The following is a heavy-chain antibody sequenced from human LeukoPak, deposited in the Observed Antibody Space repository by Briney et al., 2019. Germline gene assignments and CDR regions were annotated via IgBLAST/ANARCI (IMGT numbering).Heavy chain of an antibody. CDR1: GGSISSYY. CDR3: ARGLWFGDENPPYFDY. J-gene: IGHJ4*02. Sequence: SETLSLTCTVSGGSISSYYWSWIRQPPGKGLEWIGYIHYSGSTTYNPSLKSRVTISVDTSKNQFSLKLSSVTAADTAVYYCARGLWFGDENPPYFDYWGQGILVTVSS. CDR2: IHYSGST. D-gene: IGHD3-10*01. V-gene: IGHV4-59*08.